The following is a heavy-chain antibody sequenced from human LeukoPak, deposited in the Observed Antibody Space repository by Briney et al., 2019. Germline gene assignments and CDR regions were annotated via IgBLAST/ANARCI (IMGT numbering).Heavy chain of an antibody. D-gene: IGHD5-18*01. CDR3: ARKGYSYGYYY. V-gene: IGHV4-4*02. CDR1: GGSISSSNW. CDR2: IYHSGST. J-gene: IGHJ4*02. Sequence: SGTLSLTCAVSGGSISSSNWWSWVRQPPGKGLEWIGEIYHSGSTNYNPSLKSRVTISVDTSKNQFSLKLSSVTAADTAVYYCARKGYSYGYYYWGQGTLVTVSS.